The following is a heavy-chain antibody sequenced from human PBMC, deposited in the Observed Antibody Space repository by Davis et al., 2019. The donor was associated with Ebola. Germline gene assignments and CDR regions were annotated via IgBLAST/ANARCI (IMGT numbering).Heavy chain of an antibody. CDR2: ISTYNGNT. CDR1: GYSFTDDG. V-gene: IGHV1-18*01. J-gene: IGHJ5*02. Sequence: ASVKVSCKASGYSFTDDGISWVRQAPGQGLEWMGWISTYNGNTNYAQKVQGRITMTTDTSTSTAYMELRSLRSDDTAVYYCARRLVWDWFDPWGQGTLVTVSS. D-gene: IGHD6-19*01. CDR3: ARRLVWDWFDP.